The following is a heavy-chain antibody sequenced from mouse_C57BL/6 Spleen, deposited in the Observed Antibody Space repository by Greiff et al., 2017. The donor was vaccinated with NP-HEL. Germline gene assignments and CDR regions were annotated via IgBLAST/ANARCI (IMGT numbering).Heavy chain of an antibody. CDR1: GFNIKDDY. CDR3: TTLPITTVVATKAY. D-gene: IGHD1-1*01. CDR2: IDPENGDT. V-gene: IGHV14-4*01. J-gene: IGHJ3*01. Sequence: DVKLVESGAELVRPGASVKLSCTASGFNIKDDYMHWVKQRPEQGLEWIGWIDPENGDTEYASKFQGKATITADTSSNTAYLQLSSLTSEDTAVYYCTTLPITTVVATKAYWGQGTLVTVSA.